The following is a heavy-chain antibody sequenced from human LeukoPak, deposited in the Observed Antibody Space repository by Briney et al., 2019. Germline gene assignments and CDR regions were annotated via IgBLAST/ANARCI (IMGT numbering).Heavy chain of an antibody. J-gene: IGHJ4*02. CDR2: VYQSGTT. D-gene: IGHD5-18*01. Sequence: PSETLSLTCTVSGFSISSGHYWGWVRQPPGAGLEWIGSVYQSGTTYYNPSLKSRVTTSVDMSKNQFSLRLRSVTAADTAVYYCARIFIRNGYSSYFDCWGQGTLVTVSS. CDR1: GFSISSGHY. CDR3: ARIFIRNGYSSYFDC. V-gene: IGHV4-38-2*02.